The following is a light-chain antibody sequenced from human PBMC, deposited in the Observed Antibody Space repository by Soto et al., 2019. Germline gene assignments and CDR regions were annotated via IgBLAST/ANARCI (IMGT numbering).Light chain of an antibody. CDR2: AAS. CDR1: QSISSY. J-gene: IGKJ4*01. V-gene: IGKV1-39*01. Sequence: DIQMTQSPSSLSSSVGERVTITCRASQSISSYLYWYQQKTGKAPKLLIYAASSLQSGVTSRFSGSGSGTDFTLTISSLQPEYFATYYFQPSYSTLPLTFGGGTKVDIK. CDR3: QPSYSTLPLT.